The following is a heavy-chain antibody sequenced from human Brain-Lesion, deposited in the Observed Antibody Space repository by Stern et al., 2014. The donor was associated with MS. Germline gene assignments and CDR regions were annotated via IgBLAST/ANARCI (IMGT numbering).Heavy chain of an antibody. Sequence: VQLVQWGAGLLKPSETLSLTCGVYGGSFRGYYWTWIRQPPGQGLEWIGEINPSGRLNYNPSIDSLVTIAVATSKHQLSLRSTSRTAADTAVYYCARDVGGAFDYWGQGTLVTVSS. D-gene: IGHD2-21*01. CDR2: INPSGRL. J-gene: IGHJ4*02. V-gene: IGHV4-34*01. CDR3: ARDVGGAFDY. CDR1: GGSFRGYY.